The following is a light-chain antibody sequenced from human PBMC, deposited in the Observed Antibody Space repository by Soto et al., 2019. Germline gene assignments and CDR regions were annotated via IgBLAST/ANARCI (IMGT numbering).Light chain of an antibody. J-gene: IGLJ1*01. V-gene: IGLV2-23*02. CDR3: CSYAGSSTYV. CDR2: EVS. CDR1: SSVVGSYNL. Sequence: QSVLTQPASVSGSPGQSITTSCTGTSSVVGSYNLVSWYQQHPGKAPKLMIYEVSKRPSGVSNRFSGPKSGNTASLTISGLQAEDEADYYCCSYAGSSTYVFVTGTKVTVL.